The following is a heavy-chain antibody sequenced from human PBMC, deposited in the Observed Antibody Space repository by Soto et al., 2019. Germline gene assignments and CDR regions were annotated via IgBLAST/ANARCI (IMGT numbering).Heavy chain of an antibody. CDR3: ARDWCYDSSGI. Sequence: PGGSLRLSCAASGFTLSSSGMHWVRQAPGKGLEWVAVIWYDGSNKYYADSVKGLFTISRDNSKNTLYLQMNSLRAEDTAVYYCARDWCYDSSGIWGQGTMVTVSS. CDR1: GFTLSSSG. J-gene: IGHJ3*02. CDR2: IWYDGSNK. V-gene: IGHV3-33*01. D-gene: IGHD3-22*01.